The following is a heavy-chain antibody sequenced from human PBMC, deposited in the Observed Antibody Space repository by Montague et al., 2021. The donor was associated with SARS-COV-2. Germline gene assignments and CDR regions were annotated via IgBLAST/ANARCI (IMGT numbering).Heavy chain of an antibody. CDR1: GFSLSTSGMC. D-gene: IGHD3-10*01. V-gene: IGHV2-70*01. CDR3: ALIREYYGSGYYYYYGMDV. Sequence: PALVIPTQTLTLTCTFSGFSLSTSGMCVSWIRQPPGKALEWLALIDWDDDKYYSTSLKTRLTISKDTSKNQVVLTMTNMDPVDTATYYCALIREYYGSGYYYYYGMDVWGQGTTVTVSS. J-gene: IGHJ6*02. CDR2: IDWDDDK.